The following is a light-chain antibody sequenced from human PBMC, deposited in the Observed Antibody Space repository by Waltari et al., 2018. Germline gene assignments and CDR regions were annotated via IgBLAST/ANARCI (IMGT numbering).Light chain of an antibody. CDR3: SSYIDSSTLEL. V-gene: IGLV2-14*03. Sequence: QSALTQPASVSGSPGQSITISCPGTSSDIGGSNYVSWYQQVPGKAPKLMIYDVSNRPSGVSSRFSGSKSGNTASLTISGLQAEDEADYFCSSYIDSSTLELFGGGTSLTVL. J-gene: IGLJ2*01. CDR2: DVS. CDR1: SSDIGGSNY.